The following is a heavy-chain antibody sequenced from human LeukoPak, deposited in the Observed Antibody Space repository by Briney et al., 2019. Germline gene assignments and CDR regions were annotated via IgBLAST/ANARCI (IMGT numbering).Heavy chain of an antibody. D-gene: IGHD2-15*01. CDR3: ARGYCSGGTCYLVENWLDP. J-gene: IGHJ5*02. Sequence: ASVKVSCKASGGTFSSYAISWVRQAPGQGLEWMGRIIPIFGTANYAQKFQGRVTITTDESTSTAYMELSSLRSEDPAVYYCARGYCSGGTCYLVENWLDPWGQGTLVTVSS. CDR2: IIPIFGTA. V-gene: IGHV1-69*05. CDR1: GGTFSSYA.